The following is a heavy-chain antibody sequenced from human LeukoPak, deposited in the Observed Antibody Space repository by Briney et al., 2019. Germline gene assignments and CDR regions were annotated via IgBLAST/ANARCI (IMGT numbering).Heavy chain of an antibody. J-gene: IGHJ4*02. CDR3: AKMYSSGWNDIYWYFDY. D-gene: IGHD6-19*01. V-gene: IGHV3-23*01. Sequence: GGSLRLSCAASGFTVSSNYMSWVRQAPGKGLEWVSAISGSGGSTYYADSVKGRFTISRDNSKNTLYLQMNSLRAEDTAVYYCAKMYSSGWNDIYWYFDYWGQGTLVTVSS. CDR1: GFTVSSNY. CDR2: ISGSGGST.